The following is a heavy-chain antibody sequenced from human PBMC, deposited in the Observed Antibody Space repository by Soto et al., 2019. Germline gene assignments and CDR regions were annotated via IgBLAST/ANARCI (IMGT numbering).Heavy chain of an antibody. CDR2: INHSGST. Sequence: SLTCAVYGGSFSGYYWSWIRQPPGKGLEWIGEINHSGSTYYNPSLKSRVTISVDTSKNQFSLKLSSVTAADTAVYYCASGRGYSGYEVYDYWGQGTLVTVSS. V-gene: IGHV4-34*01. CDR3: ASGRGYSGYEVYDY. J-gene: IGHJ4*02. D-gene: IGHD5-12*01. CDR1: GGSFSGYY.